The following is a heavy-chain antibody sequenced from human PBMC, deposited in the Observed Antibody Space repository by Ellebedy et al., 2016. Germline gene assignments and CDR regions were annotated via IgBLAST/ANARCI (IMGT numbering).Heavy chain of an antibody. CDR2: ISWNRGIK. Sequence: GGSLRLSCAASGVTLEDHTMHWVRQAPGKGLEWVSGISWNRGIKYYADSVKGRFTISRDHAKNSLYLQMNSLRPADTAVYFCAKDLLTYSSGWYHAFHIWGQGTMVTVSS. D-gene: IGHD6-19*01. V-gene: IGHV3-9*01. J-gene: IGHJ3*02. CDR3: AKDLLTYSSGWYHAFHI. CDR1: GVTLEDHT.